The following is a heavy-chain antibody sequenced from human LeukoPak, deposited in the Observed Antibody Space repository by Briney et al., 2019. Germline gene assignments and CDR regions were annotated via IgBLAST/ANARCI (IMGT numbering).Heavy chain of an antibody. CDR1: GGSMKDYY. D-gene: IGHD1-14*01. CDR3: ARESADNVRGSFSDY. V-gene: IGHV4-59*12. Sequence: SETLSLTCSVSGGSMKDYYWSWIRQPPGKGLEWIAYINDNGHSGYNPALESRVTISVDTSKNHFSLRLRSVTAADTAVYVCARESADNVRGSFSDYWGQGILVTVSS. CDR2: INDNGHS. J-gene: IGHJ4*02.